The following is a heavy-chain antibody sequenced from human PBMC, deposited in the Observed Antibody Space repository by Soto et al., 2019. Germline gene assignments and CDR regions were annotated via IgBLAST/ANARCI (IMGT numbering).Heavy chain of an antibody. V-gene: IGHV1-2*04. Sequence: ASVKVSCKASGYTFTGYYMHWVRQAPGQGLEWMGWINPNSGGTNYAQKFQGWVTMTRDTSISTAYMELSRLRSDDTAVYYCARADGGADYYYGMDVWGQGTTVTVSS. CDR3: ARADGGADYYYGMDV. CDR1: GYTFTGYY. D-gene: IGHD4-17*01. J-gene: IGHJ6*02. CDR2: INPNSGGT.